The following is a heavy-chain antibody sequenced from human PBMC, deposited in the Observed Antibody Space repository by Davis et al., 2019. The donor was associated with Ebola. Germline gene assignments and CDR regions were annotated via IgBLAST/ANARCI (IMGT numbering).Heavy chain of an antibody. CDR2: ITHDGINK. V-gene: IGHV3-30*03. CDR1: GFTFSTYG. CDR3: ARDLYGDYPFDY. Sequence: LSLTCAASGFTFSTYGMHWVRQAPGKGLEWVAVITHDGINKYYADSVKGRFTISRDNSKNTLYLQMNSLRAEDTAVYYCARDLYGDYPFDYWGQGTLVTVSS. J-gene: IGHJ4*02. D-gene: IGHD2-21*02.